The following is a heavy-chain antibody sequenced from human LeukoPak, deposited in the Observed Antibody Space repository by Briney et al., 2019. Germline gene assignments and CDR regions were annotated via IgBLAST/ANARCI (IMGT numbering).Heavy chain of an antibody. CDR3: ARGDDFSGDH. V-gene: IGHV3-7*04. D-gene: IGHD1-1*01. CDR1: GFTFSNLW. CDR2: IHPEGNEK. Sequence: PGGSLRLSCAVSGFTFSNLWMSWVRQAPGRGLEWVANIHPEGNEKYHVESVKGRFTISRDNAKNLLFLQMNGLRVKDTAVYYCARGDDFSGDHWGQGTLVTVSS. J-gene: IGHJ4*02.